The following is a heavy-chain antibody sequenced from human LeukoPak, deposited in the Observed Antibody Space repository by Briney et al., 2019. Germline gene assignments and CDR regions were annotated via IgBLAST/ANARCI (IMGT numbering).Heavy chain of an antibody. Sequence: PSETLSLTCAVSGGSISSNDWWNWVRQPPGKGLAWIGETSQSGTNYNPSLKSRVTISVDKSKTQFSLKLSSVTVADTAVYYCARGYYYGSGRPGDNWFDPWGQGTLVTVSS. D-gene: IGHD3-10*01. J-gene: IGHJ5*02. V-gene: IGHV4-4*02. CDR1: GGSISSNDW. CDR3: ARGYYYGSGRPGDNWFDP. CDR2: TSQSGT.